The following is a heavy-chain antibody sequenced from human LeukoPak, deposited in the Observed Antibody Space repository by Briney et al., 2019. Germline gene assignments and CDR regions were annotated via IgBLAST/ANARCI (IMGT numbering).Heavy chain of an antibody. J-gene: IGHJ4*02. D-gene: IGHD3-3*01. CDR1: GGSFSGYY. CDR3: ARAPSRSGHYA. Sequence: SETLSLTCAVYGGSFSGYYWSWIRQPPGKGLEWIGEINHSGSTNYNPSLKSRVTISVDTSKNQFSLKLSPVTAADTAVYYCARAPSRSGHYAWGQGTLVTVSS. CDR2: INHSGST. V-gene: IGHV4-34*01.